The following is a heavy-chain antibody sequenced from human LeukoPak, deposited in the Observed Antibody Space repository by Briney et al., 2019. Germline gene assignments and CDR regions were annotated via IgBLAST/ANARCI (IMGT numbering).Heavy chain of an antibody. CDR1: GGSISSSSYY. CDR2: IYYSGST. D-gene: IGHD4-11*01. CDR3: ALGDYSNYFDY. J-gene: IGHJ4*02. Sequence: SETLSLTCTVSGGSISSSSYYWGWLRQPPGKGLEWIGSIYYSGSTYYNPSLKSRVTISVDTSKNQFSLKLSSVTAADTAVYYCALGDYSNYFDYWGQGTLVTVSS. V-gene: IGHV4-39*01.